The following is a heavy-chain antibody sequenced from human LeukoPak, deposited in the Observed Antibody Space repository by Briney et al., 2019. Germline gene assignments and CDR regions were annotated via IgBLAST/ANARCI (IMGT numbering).Heavy chain of an antibody. J-gene: IGHJ4*02. CDR2: ISAYNGDI. Sequence: ASVKVSCKASGYTFTGYYMHWVRQAPGQGLEWMGWISAYNGDINYAQKFQGRLTMTTDTFTNTAYLELRSLRSDDTAVYYCARDHSSSGQLFDYWGQGTPVTVSS. V-gene: IGHV1-18*04. D-gene: IGHD6-13*01. CDR3: ARDHSSSGQLFDY. CDR1: GYTFTGYY.